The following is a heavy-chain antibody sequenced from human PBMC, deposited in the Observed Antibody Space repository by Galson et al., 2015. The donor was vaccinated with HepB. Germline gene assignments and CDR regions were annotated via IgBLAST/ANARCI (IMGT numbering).Heavy chain of an antibody. D-gene: IGHD6-19*01. J-gene: IGHJ6*02. CDR2: IRSKANSYAT. CDR1: GFTFSGSA. CDR3: ARDEQWLHSRYYYYGMDV. V-gene: IGHV3-73*01. Sequence: SLRLSCAASGFTFSGSAMHWVRQASRKGLEWVGRIRSKANSYATAYAASVKGRFTISRDDSKNTAYLQMNSLKTEDTAVYYCARDEQWLHSRYYYYGMDVWGQGTTVTVSS.